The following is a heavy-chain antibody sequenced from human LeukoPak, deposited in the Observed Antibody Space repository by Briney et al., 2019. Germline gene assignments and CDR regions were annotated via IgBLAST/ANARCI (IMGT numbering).Heavy chain of an antibody. CDR2: VYPTGST. CDR3: ARLGGTSWYNWFDP. D-gene: IGHD6-13*01. CDR1: GASISSGY. J-gene: IGHJ5*02. V-gene: IGHV4-4*07. Sequence: SETLSLTCTVSGASISSGYWSWIRQPAGKGLEWIGRVYPTGSTNFSPSLKNRVTMSIDTSKNQFSLNLSSVTAADTAVYYCARLGGTSWYNWFDPWGQGTLVTVSS.